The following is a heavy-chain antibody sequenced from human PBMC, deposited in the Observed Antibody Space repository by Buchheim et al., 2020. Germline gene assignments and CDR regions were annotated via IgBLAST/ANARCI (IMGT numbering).Heavy chain of an antibody. CDR2: IYYSGST. Sequence: QVQLQESGPGLVKPSETLSLTCTVSGGSISSYYWSWIRQPPGKGLEWIGHIYYSGSTNYNPSLKSRVTISVDTSKNQFSLKLSSVTAADTAVYYCARVTYDFWSGYSSLFDYWGQGTL. V-gene: IGHV4-59*01. CDR1: GGSISSYY. J-gene: IGHJ4*02. CDR3: ARVTYDFWSGYSSLFDY. D-gene: IGHD3-3*01.